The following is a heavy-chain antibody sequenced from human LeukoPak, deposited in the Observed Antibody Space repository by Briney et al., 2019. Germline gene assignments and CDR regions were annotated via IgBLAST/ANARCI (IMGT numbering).Heavy chain of an antibody. D-gene: IGHD6-13*01. CDR1: GVSFSGYY. V-gene: IGHV4-38-2*02. Sequence: SETLSLTCAVYGVSFSGYYWGWIRQPPGKGLEWIGSIYHSGKTYYNPSLKSPVTISVDTSKNQFSLKLSSVTAADTAVYYCAREGDSSSVGWFDPWGQGTLVTVSS. J-gene: IGHJ5*02. CDR3: AREGDSSSVGWFDP. CDR2: IYHSGKT.